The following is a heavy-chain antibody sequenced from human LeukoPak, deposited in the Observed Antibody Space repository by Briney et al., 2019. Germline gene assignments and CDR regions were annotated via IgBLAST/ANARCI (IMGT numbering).Heavy chain of an antibody. CDR2: INWKGGST. Sequence: GGSLRLSXAASGINFDDYGMSWVRQAPEKGLEWISGINWKGGSTGYADSVKGRFTISRDNAKNSLYLQMNSLRAEDTALYYCARTGGYYYYYYMDVWGKGTTVTVSS. J-gene: IGHJ6*03. V-gene: IGHV3-20*04. D-gene: IGHD1-1*01. CDR1: GINFDDYG. CDR3: ARTGGYYYYYYMDV.